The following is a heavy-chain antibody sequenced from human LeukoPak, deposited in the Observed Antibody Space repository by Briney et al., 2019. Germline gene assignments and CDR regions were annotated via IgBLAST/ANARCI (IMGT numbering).Heavy chain of an antibody. D-gene: IGHD1-26*01. CDR2: ISAYNGHT. Sequence: ASVKVSCKASGYTFTSFGIIWVRQAPGQGLEWVGWISAYNGHTNSAQKLQGRVTMTTDTSTSTASMELTSLTSDDTAVYYCARDQVVGATAGTFDYWGQGTLVTVSS. V-gene: IGHV1-18*01. CDR1: GYTFTSFG. J-gene: IGHJ4*02. CDR3: ARDQVVGATAGTFDY.